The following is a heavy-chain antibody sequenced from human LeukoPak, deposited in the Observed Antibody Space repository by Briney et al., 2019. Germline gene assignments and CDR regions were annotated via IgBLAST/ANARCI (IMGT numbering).Heavy chain of an antibody. CDR3: PTLGRYGSNPYYFDY. CDR2: IHSGGNT. V-gene: IGHV3-53*01. D-gene: IGHD5-24*01. CDR1: GFTVSINY. J-gene: IGHJ4*02. Sequence: GGSLRLSCVASGFTVSINYMNWVRQAPGKGLEWVSVIHSGGNTYYADSVKGRFTISRDNSKNTVYLQMNSLRAEDTALYYGPTLGRYGSNPYYFDYGGQGTLVTVSS.